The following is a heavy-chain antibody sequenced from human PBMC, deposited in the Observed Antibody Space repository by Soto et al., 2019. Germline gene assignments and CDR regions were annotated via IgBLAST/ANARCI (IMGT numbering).Heavy chain of an antibody. CDR3: AKDLGDSRADDGADY. CDR2: ISSDGSND. J-gene: IGHJ4*02. CDR1: GFTLSTYA. D-gene: IGHD6-25*01. Sequence: QVQLVESGGGVVQPGRSLRLSCAASGFTLSTYAKHWVRQAPGKGLEWVAVISSDGSNDYYADSVKGRFTISRDNSKNTLYVQMNSLRAEDTAVYYCAKDLGDSRADDGADYWGQGTLVTVSS. V-gene: IGHV3-30*18.